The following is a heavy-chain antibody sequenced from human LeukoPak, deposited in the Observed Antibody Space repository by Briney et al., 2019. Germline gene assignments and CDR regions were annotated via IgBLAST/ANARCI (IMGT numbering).Heavy chain of an antibody. D-gene: IGHD2-2*01. J-gene: IGHJ6*03. V-gene: IGHV3-48*01. Sequence: PGGSLRLSCAASGFTFSSYSMNWVRQAPGKGLEWVSYISSSSSTIYYADSVKGRFTISRDNAKNSLYLQMNSLRAEDTAVYYCARDLGGYCSSTSCHLRYYYYMDVWGKGTTVTVSS. CDR2: ISSSSSTI. CDR3: ARDLGGYCSSTSCHLRYYYYMDV. CDR1: GFTFSSYS.